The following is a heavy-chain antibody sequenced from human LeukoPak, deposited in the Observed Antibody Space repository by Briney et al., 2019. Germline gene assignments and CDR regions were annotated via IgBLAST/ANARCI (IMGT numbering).Heavy chain of an antibody. CDR3: ARQVYYYDSSTYYYYMDV. CDR2: IYYSGST. J-gene: IGHJ6*03. Sequence: SETLSLTCTVSGGSISSYYWSWIRQPPGKGLEWIGYIYYSGSTNYNPSLKSRVTISVDTSKNQFSLKLSSVTAADTAVYYCARQVYYYDSSTYYYYMDVWGEGTTVTVSS. D-gene: IGHD3-22*01. V-gene: IGHV4-59*08. CDR1: GGSISSYY.